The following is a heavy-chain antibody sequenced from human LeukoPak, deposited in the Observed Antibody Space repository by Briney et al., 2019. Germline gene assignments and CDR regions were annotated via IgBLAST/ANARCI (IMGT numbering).Heavy chain of an antibody. D-gene: IGHD3-10*01. V-gene: IGHV3-30*03. CDR2: ISYDGSHQ. CDR1: GFTFRDNG. J-gene: IGHJ4*02. CDR3: ATPINYHGSGSYFPPIH. Sequence: PGRSLRLSCAASGFTFRDNGMDWVRQAPGKGLEWVAVISYDGSHQYYADSVKGRFTISRDNSKNTLYLQMNSLRPEDTAVYYSATPINYHGSGSYFPPIHWGQGTLVTVSS.